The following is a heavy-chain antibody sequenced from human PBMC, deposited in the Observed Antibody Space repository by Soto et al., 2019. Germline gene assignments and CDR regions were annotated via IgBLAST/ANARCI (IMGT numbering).Heavy chain of an antibody. CDR1: GYTFTDYY. Sequence: QVQLVQSGSEVKKPGASVQVSCKASGYTFTDYYMHWVRQAPGQGLEWMGWMNPYSGGTKFAQKFQGRVTMTRDTSIRIAYMELSRLRYDDTAVYYCARGGNSGYYDEWGQGTLVTVSS. V-gene: IGHV1-2*02. J-gene: IGHJ4*02. CDR2: MNPYSGGT. CDR3: ARGGNSGYYDE. D-gene: IGHD1-26*01.